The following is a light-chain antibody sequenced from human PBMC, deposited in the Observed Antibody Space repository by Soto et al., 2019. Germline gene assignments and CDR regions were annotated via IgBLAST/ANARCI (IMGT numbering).Light chain of an antibody. CDR3: QQYGDSPTWT. V-gene: IGKV3-20*01. J-gene: IGKJ1*01. CDR2: GAS. CDR1: QSVSSSY. Sequence: EIVLTQSPGTRSLSPGERATLSCRASQSVSSSYLAWYQQKPGQAPRLLMYGASSRATGIPDRFSGSGSGTDFTLTISRLEPEDFAVYYCQQYGDSPTWTFGQGTKVEIK.